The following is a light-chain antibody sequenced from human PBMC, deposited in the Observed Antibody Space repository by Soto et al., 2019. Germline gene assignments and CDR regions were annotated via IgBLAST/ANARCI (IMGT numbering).Light chain of an antibody. J-gene: IGLJ2*01. V-gene: IGLV1-51*01. Sequence: QSVLTQPPSVSAAPGQRVTISCSGSSSNIGNNYVSWYQQLPGTAPKLIIYDGYKRPSGIPDRFSGSKSGTSATLGITGLQTGDEADYYCQTWDRSLSGGLCGGGTQLTVL. CDR2: DGY. CDR3: QTWDRSLSGGL. CDR1: SSNIGNNY.